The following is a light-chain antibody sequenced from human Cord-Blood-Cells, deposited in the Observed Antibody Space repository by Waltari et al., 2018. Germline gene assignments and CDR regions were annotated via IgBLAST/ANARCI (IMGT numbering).Light chain of an antibody. CDR2: EVS. CDR3: SSYTSSSTHYV. J-gene: IGLJ1*01. CDR1: SSDVAGYNY. Sequence: QSALTQPASVSGSPGQSITISCTGTSSDVAGYNYVTWYQQHPGKAPKLMIYEVSNRPSGVSNRFSGSKSGNTASLTISGLQAEDEADYYCSSYTSSSTHYVFGTGTKVTVL. V-gene: IGLV2-14*01.